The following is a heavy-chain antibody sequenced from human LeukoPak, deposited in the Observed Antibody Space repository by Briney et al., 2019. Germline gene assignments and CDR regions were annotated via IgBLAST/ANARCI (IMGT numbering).Heavy chain of an antibody. CDR2: ISYDGSTD. J-gene: IGHJ4*02. CDR1: GFTFSSYA. CDR3: GRDRRYYGSGSYFDY. V-gene: IGHV3-30-3*01. D-gene: IGHD3-10*01. Sequence: GRSLRLSCAASGFTFSSYAMHWVRQAPGKGLEWVAAISYDGSTDYYADSVKGRFTISRDNSKNTLYLQMNSLRTEDTAVYYCGRDRRYYGSGSYFDYWGQGTLVTVSS.